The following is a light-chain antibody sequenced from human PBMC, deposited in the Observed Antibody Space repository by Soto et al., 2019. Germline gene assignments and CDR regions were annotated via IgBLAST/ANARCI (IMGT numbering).Light chain of an antibody. CDR3: QQANIFPFT. CDR1: QNIGNW. CDR2: AAS. J-gene: IGKJ4*01. V-gene: IGKV1-12*02. Sequence: DIPMTQSPSSVAASVGDRVTITCRASQNIGNWLAWYQQKPRKVPQLLIYAASSLQSGVPSRFSGSRSGPNFTFTISSLQPEDCATYYCQQANIFPFTFGGGTKVEI.